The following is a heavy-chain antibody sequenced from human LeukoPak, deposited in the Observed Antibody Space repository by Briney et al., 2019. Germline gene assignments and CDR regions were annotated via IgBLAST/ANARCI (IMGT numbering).Heavy chain of an antibody. CDR1: GGSFSSTNW. CDR2: IYHSRST. Sequence: SETLSLTCAVSGGSFSSTNWWSWVRQSPGKGLEWIGEIYHSRSTNDNPSLKSRVIMSVDKSKNQFSLKLNSVTAADTAVYYCASPDYDKGRDAGAFDIWGQGTMVTVSS. J-gene: IGHJ3*02. CDR3: ASPDYDKGRDAGAFDI. V-gene: IGHV4-4*02. D-gene: IGHD4-17*01.